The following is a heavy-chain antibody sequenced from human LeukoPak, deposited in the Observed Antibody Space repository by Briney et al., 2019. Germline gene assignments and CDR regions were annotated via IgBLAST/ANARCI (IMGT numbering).Heavy chain of an antibody. D-gene: IGHD2-15*01. V-gene: IGHV4-34*01. Sequence: SETLSLTCAVYGGSFSGYYWSWIRQPPGKGLEWIGEINHSGSTNYNPSLKSRVTISVDTSKNQFSLKLSSVTAADTAVYYCARGRGCSGGSCYSYYYYMDVWGKGTTVTASS. CDR3: ARGRGCSGGSCYSYYYYMDV. J-gene: IGHJ6*03. CDR2: INHSGST. CDR1: GGSFSGYY.